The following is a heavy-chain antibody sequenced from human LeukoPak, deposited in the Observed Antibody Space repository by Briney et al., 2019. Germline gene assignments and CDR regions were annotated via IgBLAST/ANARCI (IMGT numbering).Heavy chain of an antibody. CDR3: ARGRDGYNYDGPVADY. J-gene: IGHJ4*02. D-gene: IGHD5-24*01. Sequence: GESLKISCKGSGYSFTSYWIGWVRQLPGKGLEWMGIIYPGDSDTRYSPSFQGQVTISADKSISTAYLQWSSLKASDTAMYYCARGRDGYNYDGPVADYWGQGTLVTVSS. CDR2: IYPGDSDT. CDR1: GYSFTSYW. V-gene: IGHV5-51*01.